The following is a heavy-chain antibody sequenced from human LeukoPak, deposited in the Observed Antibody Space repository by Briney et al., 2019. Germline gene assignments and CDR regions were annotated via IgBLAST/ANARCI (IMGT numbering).Heavy chain of an antibody. Sequence: ASVKVSCKASGYTLTAHYMHWVRQAPGQGLEWMGRINPNSGDTNYVEKFQGRVIMTRDTSISTAYMDLSRLTSDDTAVYYCARPYGSGSFDNWFDPWGQGTLVIVSS. CDR2: INPNSGDT. D-gene: IGHD3-10*01. J-gene: IGHJ5*02. V-gene: IGHV1-2*06. CDR1: GYTLTAHY. CDR3: ARPYGSGSFDNWFDP.